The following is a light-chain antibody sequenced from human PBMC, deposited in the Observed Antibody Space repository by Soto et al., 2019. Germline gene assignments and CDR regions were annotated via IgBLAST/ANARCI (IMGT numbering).Light chain of an antibody. J-gene: IGLJ3*02. V-gene: IGLV2-23*01. CDR2: EGS. CDR3: CSYAGSSTWV. Sequence: QSVLTQPASVSGSPGQSITISCTGTNSDVGSYNLVSWYQQHPGKAPKLMIYEGSKRPSGVSNRFSGSKSGNTASLTISGLQAEDEADYHCCSYAGSSTWVFGGGTKLTVL. CDR1: NSDVGSYNL.